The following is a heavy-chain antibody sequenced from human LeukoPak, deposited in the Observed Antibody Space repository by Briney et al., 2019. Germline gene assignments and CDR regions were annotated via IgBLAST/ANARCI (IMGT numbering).Heavy chain of an antibody. Sequence: ASVKVSCKASGYTFTSYYMHWVRQAPRQGLEWMGIINPSGGSTSYAQKFQGRVTMTRDTSTSTVYMELSSLRSEDTAVYYCARGPNYYDSSGYYSAYNWFDPWGQGTLVTVSS. CDR1: GYTFTSYY. CDR2: INPSGGST. CDR3: ARGPNYYDSSGYYSAYNWFDP. V-gene: IGHV1-46*01. J-gene: IGHJ5*02. D-gene: IGHD3-22*01.